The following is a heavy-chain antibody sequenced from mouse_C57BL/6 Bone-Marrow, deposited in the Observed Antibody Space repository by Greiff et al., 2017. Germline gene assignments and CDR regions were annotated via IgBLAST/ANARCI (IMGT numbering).Heavy chain of an antibody. J-gene: IGHJ2*01. Sequence: EVKVEESGGGLVKPGGSLKLSCAASGFTFSSYAMSWVRQTPEKRLEWVATISDGGSYTYYPDNAKGRFTISRDNAKNNLYLQMSHLKSEDTAMYYCAREGGSSSFDYWGQGTTLTVSS. CDR2: ISDGGSYT. D-gene: IGHD1-1*01. CDR1: GFTFSSYA. CDR3: AREGGSSSFDY. V-gene: IGHV5-4*01.